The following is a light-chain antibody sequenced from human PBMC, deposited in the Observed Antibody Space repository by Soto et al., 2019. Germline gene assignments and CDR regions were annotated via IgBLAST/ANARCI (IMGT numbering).Light chain of an antibody. V-gene: IGKV1-5*01. CDR2: DAS. CDR3: QQYTNTNNPWM. CDR1: QTISTW. Sequence: DIQVTQSPPTLSASVGDRFTITCRASQTISTWMAWYQQKPGKAPKLLVYDASTLQSGVASRFSGSGSGTEFTLIISGLQPDDSATYYCQQYTNTNNPWMFGQGTKVDIK. J-gene: IGKJ1*01.